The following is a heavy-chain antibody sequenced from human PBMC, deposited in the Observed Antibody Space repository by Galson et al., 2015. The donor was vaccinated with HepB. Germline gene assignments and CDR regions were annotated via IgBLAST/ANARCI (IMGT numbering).Heavy chain of an antibody. CDR2: ISSSSTYK. CDR3: ARGPGLEFDY. J-gene: IGHJ4*02. CDR1: GFPFRSYS. V-gene: IGHV3-21*01. D-gene: IGHD5/OR15-5a*01. Sequence: LRLSCAASGFPFRSYSMNWVRQAPGKGLEWVSSISSSSTYKYYADSVEGRFTISRDNAKNSVYLQMNSLRAEDTAVYYCARGPGLEFDYWGQGTLVTVSS.